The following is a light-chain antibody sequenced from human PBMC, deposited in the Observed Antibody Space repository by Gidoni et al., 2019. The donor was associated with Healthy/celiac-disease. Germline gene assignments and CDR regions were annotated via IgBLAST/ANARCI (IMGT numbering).Light chain of an antibody. CDR1: QSVSSY. Sequence: EIVLTQPPATLSLPPGERATLSCRASQSVSSYLAWYQQKPGQAPRLLIYDASNRATGIPARFSGSGSGTDFTLTISSLEPEDFAVYYCQQRSNWPAYTFGQGTKLEIK. CDR3: QQRSNWPAYT. CDR2: DAS. J-gene: IGKJ2*01. V-gene: IGKV3-11*01.